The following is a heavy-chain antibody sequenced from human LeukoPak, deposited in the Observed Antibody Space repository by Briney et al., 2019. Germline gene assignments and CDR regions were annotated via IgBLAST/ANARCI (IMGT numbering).Heavy chain of an antibody. Sequence: GGSLRLSCAASGLTFSSYGMSWVRQAPGKGLEWVSAISGSGGSTYYADSVKGRFTISRDNSKNTLYLQMNSLRAEDTAVYYCAKVVTYYGYVWGSYRYNWFDPWGQGTLVTVSS. V-gene: IGHV3-23*01. D-gene: IGHD3-16*02. CDR2: ISGSGGST. J-gene: IGHJ5*02. CDR1: GLTFSSYG. CDR3: AKVVTYYGYVWGSYRYNWFDP.